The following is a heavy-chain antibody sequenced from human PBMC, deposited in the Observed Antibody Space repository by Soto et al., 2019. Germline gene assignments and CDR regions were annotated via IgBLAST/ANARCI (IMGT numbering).Heavy chain of an antibody. V-gene: IGHV1-69*13. CDR1: GGTFSSYA. CDR2: IIPIFGTA. Sequence: SVKVSCKASGGTFSSYAISWVRQAPGQGLEWMGGIIPIFGTANYAQKFQGRVTITADESTSTAYMELSSLRSEDTAAYYCASRYYYDSSGYYGSAFDIWGQGTMVTVSS. CDR3: ASRYYYDSSGYYGSAFDI. D-gene: IGHD3-22*01. J-gene: IGHJ3*02.